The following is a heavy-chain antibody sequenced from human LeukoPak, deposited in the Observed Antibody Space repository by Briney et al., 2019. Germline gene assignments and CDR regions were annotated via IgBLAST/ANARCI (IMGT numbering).Heavy chain of an antibody. D-gene: IGHD5-24*01. Sequence: SVKVSCKASGGTFSSYAISWVRQAPGQGLEWMGGIIPIFGTANYAQKFQGRVTITADESTSTAHMELSSLRSEDTAVYYCARQIVKGIMRDKIDYWGQGTLVTVSS. CDR1: GGTFSSYA. CDR2: IIPIFGTA. J-gene: IGHJ4*02. V-gene: IGHV1-69*01. CDR3: ARQIVKGIMRDKIDY.